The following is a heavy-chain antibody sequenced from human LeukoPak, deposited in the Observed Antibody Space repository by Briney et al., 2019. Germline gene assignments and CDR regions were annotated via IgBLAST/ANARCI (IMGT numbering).Heavy chain of an antibody. CDR2: ISPYNGGT. V-gene: IGHV1-2*02. CDR3: ARDPRYYDFWGGYYNEDYYYYYMDV. Sequence: ASVKVSCKASGYTFSGYYIHWVRQAPGQGLKWMGWISPYNGGTNYAQNFQGRITMTRDTSITTAYMELSRLRSDDTAVYYCARDPRYYDFWGGYYNEDYYYYYMDVWGKGTTVTVSS. CDR1: GYTFSGYY. D-gene: IGHD3-3*01. J-gene: IGHJ6*03.